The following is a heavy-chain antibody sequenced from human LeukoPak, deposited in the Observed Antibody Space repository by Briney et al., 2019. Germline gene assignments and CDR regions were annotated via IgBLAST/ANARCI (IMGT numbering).Heavy chain of an antibody. V-gene: IGHV3-66*01. J-gene: IGHJ4*02. Sequence: AGGSLRLSCEASGFTVRNNYMTWVRQAPGKGLEWVSVIYSGGGTYYADSVKDRFTISRDSSKNTLFLQMNSLRVEDSAVYYCTRVFAYSYGDFDNWGQGTLVAVSS. CDR1: GFTVRNNY. CDR2: IYSGGGT. CDR3: TRVFAYSYGDFDN. D-gene: IGHD5-18*01.